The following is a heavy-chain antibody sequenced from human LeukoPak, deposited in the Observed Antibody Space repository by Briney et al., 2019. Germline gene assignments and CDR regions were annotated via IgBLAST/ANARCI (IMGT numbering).Heavy chain of an antibody. Sequence: GGSLRLSCAASGFNVNNAWMSWVRQAPGKGLEWVGRIRSKIDGGATDYAAPVKGRFTISRDDYKNTLYLQINSLKIEDTAMYYCYTSITDYWGQGTLVTVSS. D-gene: IGHD2-21*01. CDR3: YTSITDY. J-gene: IGHJ4*02. V-gene: IGHV3-15*07. CDR1: GFNVNNAW. CDR2: IRSKIDGGAT.